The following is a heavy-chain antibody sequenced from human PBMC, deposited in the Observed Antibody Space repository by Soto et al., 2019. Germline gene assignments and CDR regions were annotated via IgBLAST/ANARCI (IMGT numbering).Heavy chain of an antibody. CDR3: AIRASYYDSSGYFDY. CDR2: INSDGSST. J-gene: IGHJ4*02. D-gene: IGHD3-22*01. CDR1: GFTFSSYW. Sequence: PGGSLRLSWAASGFTFSSYWMRWVRQAPGKGLVWVSRINSDGSSTSYADSVKGRFTISRDNAKNTLYLQMNSLRAEDTAVYYCAIRASYYDSSGYFDYWGQGTLVTVSS. V-gene: IGHV3-74*01.